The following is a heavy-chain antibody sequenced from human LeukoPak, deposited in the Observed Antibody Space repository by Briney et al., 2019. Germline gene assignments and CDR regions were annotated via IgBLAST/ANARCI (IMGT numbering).Heavy chain of an antibody. V-gene: IGHV3-30*02. Sequence: GGSLRLSCVASGFTFSDYAMHWVRQAPGKGLEWVSFIEYDGGSQYYADSVKGQFTISRDNSKNTVYLQMNNLRTEDTAMYYCATDNYWGQGTLVTVSS. CDR1: GFTFSDYA. J-gene: IGHJ4*02. CDR3: ATDNY. CDR2: IEYDGGSQ.